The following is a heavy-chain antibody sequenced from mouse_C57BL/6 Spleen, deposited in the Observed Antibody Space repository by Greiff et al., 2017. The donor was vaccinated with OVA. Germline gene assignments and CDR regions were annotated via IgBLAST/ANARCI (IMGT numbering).Heavy chain of an antibody. CDR3: ARDKGSSYDDWFAY. CDR2: ISDGGSYT. Sequence: EVKLMESGGGLVKPGGSLKLSCAASGFTFSSYAMSWVRQTPEKRLEWVATISDGGSYTYYPDNVKGRFTISRDNAKNNLYLQMSHLKSEDTAMYYCARDKGSSYDDWFAYWGQGTLVTVSA. V-gene: IGHV5-4*01. CDR1: GFTFSSYA. D-gene: IGHD1-1*01. J-gene: IGHJ3*01.